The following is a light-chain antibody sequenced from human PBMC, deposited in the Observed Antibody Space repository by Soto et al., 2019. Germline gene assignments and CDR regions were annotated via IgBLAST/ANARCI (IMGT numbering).Light chain of an antibody. CDR1: RGHSSYA. Sequence: QSVLTQSPSASASLGASVKLTCTLSRGHSSYAVAWHQQQPEKGPRYLMKLNSDGSHSKGDGIPDRFSGSSSGAERYLTISSIQSEDEADYYCQTWGTGIRVFGGGTQLTVL. CDR2: LNSDGSH. CDR3: QTWGTGIRV. V-gene: IGLV4-69*01. J-gene: IGLJ2*01.